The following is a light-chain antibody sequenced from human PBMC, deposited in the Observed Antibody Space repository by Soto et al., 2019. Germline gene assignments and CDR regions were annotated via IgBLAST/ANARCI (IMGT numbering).Light chain of an antibody. V-gene: IGLV1-51*01. CDR1: SSNIGSHT. CDR2: DNY. Sequence: QSVLTQPPSTSGTPGQRVAISCSGTSSNIGSHTVSWYQQLPGTAPKLLIYDNYKRPSGIPARFSGSKSGTSASLGITGLQTGDEADYYCGAWDDRLTAYVFGSGTKVTVL. J-gene: IGLJ1*01. CDR3: GAWDDRLTAYV.